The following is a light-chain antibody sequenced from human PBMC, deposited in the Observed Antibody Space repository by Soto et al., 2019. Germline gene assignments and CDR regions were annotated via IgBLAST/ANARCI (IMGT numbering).Light chain of an antibody. CDR1: QGISRY. V-gene: IGKV1-8*01. J-gene: IGKJ4*02. Sequence: AIRMTQSPGSLPASTGDRVTIPCRASQGISRYLAWYKQKQGKAAQRLIYAASTLQSGIPSRFSGRGSGTDFTITISCLRAEDYANYYCRLYYSYRELMFGGGNKVEI. CDR3: RLYYSYRELM. CDR2: AAS.